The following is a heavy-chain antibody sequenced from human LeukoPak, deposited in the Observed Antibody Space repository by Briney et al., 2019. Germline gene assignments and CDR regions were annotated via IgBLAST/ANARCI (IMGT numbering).Heavy chain of an antibody. D-gene: IGHD6-19*01. V-gene: IGHV4-59*12. J-gene: IGHJ4*02. CDR1: GGSISSYY. CDR2: INYSGST. Sequence: SETLSLTCTVSGGSISSYYWSWIRQSPGKGLEWIGYINYSGSTNFNPSLKSRVTISVDTSKNQFSLKLSSVTAADTAVYSCARDSRIAMAGYYYFDYWGQGTLVTVSS. CDR3: ARDSRIAMAGYYYFDY.